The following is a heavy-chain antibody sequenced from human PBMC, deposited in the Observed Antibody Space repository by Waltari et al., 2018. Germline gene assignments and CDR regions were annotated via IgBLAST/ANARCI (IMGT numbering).Heavy chain of an antibody. CDR3: ARDLDDSSGYYLGY. J-gene: IGHJ4*02. D-gene: IGHD3-22*01. CDR1: GFTFSSYA. Sequence: QVQLVESGGGVAQPGRSLRLSCAASGFTFSSYAMHWVRQAPGKGLEWVAVISYDGSNKYYADSVKGRFTISRDNSKNTLYLQMNSLRAEDTAVYYCARDLDDSSGYYLGYWGQGTLVTVSS. CDR2: ISYDGSNK. V-gene: IGHV3-30*01.